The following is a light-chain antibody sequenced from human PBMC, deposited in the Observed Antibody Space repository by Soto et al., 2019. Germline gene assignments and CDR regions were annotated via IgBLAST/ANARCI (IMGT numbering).Light chain of an antibody. Sequence: DIVMTQSPDSLAVSLGERATINCKSSQSVLYSSDNKNYLAWYQQTPGQPLKLLIFWASTRQSGVPDRFSGSGSGTDFTLTISSLQAEDVAVYYCQQYYRPPLTFGGGTKVEIK. CDR1: QSVLYSSDNKNY. CDR3: QQYYRPPLT. J-gene: IGKJ4*01. CDR2: WAS. V-gene: IGKV4-1*01.